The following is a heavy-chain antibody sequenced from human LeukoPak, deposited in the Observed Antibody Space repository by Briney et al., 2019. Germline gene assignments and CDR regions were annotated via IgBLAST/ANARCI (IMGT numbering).Heavy chain of an antibody. CDR3: ARDLVLLWFGGYYGMDV. V-gene: IGHV4-59*12. J-gene: IGHJ6*02. D-gene: IGHD3-10*01. Sequence: PSETLSLTCTVSGGPISSYYWSWIRQPPGKGLEWIGYIYYSGSTNYNPSLKSRVTISVDTSKNQFSLKLSSVTAADTAVYYCARDLVLLWFGGYYGMDVWGQGTTVTVSS. CDR2: IYYSGST. CDR1: GGPISSYY.